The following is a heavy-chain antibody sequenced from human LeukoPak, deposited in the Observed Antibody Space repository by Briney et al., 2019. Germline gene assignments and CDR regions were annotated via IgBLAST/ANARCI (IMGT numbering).Heavy chain of an antibody. V-gene: IGHV3-21*01. CDR3: ARDPGGNEYYDFWSGYYTTYYYYGMDV. D-gene: IGHD3-3*01. CDR1: GFTFSSYS. J-gene: IGHJ6*02. Sequence: GGSLRLSCAASGFTFSSYSMNWVRQAPGKGLEWVSSISSSSYIYYADSVKGRFTISRDNAKNSLYLQMNSLRAEDTAVYYCARDPGGNEYYDFWSGYYTTYYYYGMDVWGQGTTVTVSS. CDR2: ISSSSYI.